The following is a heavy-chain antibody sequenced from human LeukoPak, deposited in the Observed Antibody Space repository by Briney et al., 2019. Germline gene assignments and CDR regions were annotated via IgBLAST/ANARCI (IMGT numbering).Heavy chain of an antibody. V-gene: IGHV3-7*01. D-gene: IGHD3-22*01. CDR3: ARDRGWRTSGYYLYHFDY. CDR1: GFTFTDYF. CDR2: IKHNGGEK. J-gene: IGHJ4*02. Sequence: GGSLRLSCVASGFTFTDYFMSWVRQAPGKGLEWVASIKHNGGEKYYVDSVKGRFTISRDNAKNSLYLEMSSLRVEDTTVYYCARDRGWRTSGYYLYHFDYWGQGTLVTVSS.